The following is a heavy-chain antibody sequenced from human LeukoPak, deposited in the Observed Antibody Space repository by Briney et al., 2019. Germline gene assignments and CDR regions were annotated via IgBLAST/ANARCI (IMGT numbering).Heavy chain of an antibody. CDR2: TYYRSRWYD. D-gene: IGHD1-26*01. V-gene: IGHV6-1*01. Sequence: SQTLSLTCAISGDSVSSNSAAWNWIRQSPSRGLEWLGRTYYRSRWYDDYAVSVKSRIIINSDTSKNQFSLQLNSVTPEDTAVYYCARGPGGSYFFDYWGQGTLVTVSS. CDR3: ARGPGGSYFFDY. J-gene: IGHJ4*02. CDR1: GDSVSSNSAA.